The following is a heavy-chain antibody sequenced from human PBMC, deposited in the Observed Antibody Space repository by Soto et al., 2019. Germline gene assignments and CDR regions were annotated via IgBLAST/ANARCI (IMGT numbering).Heavy chain of an antibody. CDR1: GFTFSSYG. CDR3: ARARYDSSGYYYKY. V-gene: IGHV3-33*01. Sequence: QVQLVESGGGVVQPGRSLRLSCAASGFTFSSYGMHWVRQAPGKGLEWVAVIWYDGSNKYYADSVKGRFTISRDNSKNTLYLQMNSLRAEDTAVYYCARARYDSSGYYYKYWGQRTLVTVSS. D-gene: IGHD3-22*01. J-gene: IGHJ4*02. CDR2: IWYDGSNK.